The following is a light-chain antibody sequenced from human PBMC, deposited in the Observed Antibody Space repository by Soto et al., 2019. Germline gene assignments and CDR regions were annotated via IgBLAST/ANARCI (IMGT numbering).Light chain of an antibody. Sequence: EVVVTQSPATLSVSPGERATLSCRASQSVSSNLAWYQQKPGQAPRLLIYGASTRATGIPARFSGSGSGTEFTLTIRSLQSEDFAVYYCHQYDNWPKTFGQGTRLEIK. CDR3: HQYDNWPKT. CDR2: GAS. CDR1: QSVSSN. V-gene: IGKV3-15*01. J-gene: IGKJ5*01.